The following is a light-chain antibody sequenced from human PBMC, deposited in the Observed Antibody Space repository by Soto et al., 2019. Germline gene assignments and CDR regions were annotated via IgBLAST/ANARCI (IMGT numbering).Light chain of an antibody. CDR1: SGSIASNY. V-gene: IGLV6-57*01. J-gene: IGLJ3*02. CDR2: GDY. Sequence: NFMLTQPHSVSESPGKTVTISCTRSSGSIASNYVQWYQQRPGSSPTTVIYGDYQRPSGVPDRFSGSIDSSSNSASLTISGLETEDEADYYCQSYDATNQVFGGGTQLTVL. CDR3: QSYDATNQV.